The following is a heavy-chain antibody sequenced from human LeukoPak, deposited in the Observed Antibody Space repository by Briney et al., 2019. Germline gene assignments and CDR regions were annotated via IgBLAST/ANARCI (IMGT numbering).Heavy chain of an antibody. V-gene: IGHV1-18*04. Sequence: ASVKVSCKASGYTFTGYYMHWVRQAPGQGLEWMGWISAYNGNTNYAQKLQGRVTMTTDTSTSTAYMELRSLRSDDTAVYYCARTIVVVITGYNWFDPWGQGTLVTVSS. CDR1: GYTFTGYY. CDR3: ARTIVVVITGYNWFDP. J-gene: IGHJ5*02. D-gene: IGHD3-22*01. CDR2: ISAYNGNT.